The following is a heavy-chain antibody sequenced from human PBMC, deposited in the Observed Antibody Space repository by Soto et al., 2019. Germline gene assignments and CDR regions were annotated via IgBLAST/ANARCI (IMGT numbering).Heavy chain of an antibody. J-gene: IGHJ6*03. CDR2: MNPNSGNT. V-gene: IGHV1-8*01. CDR1: GYTFTSYD. CDR3: ARGGIWFGESLSYYMDV. Sequence: ASVKVSCKASGYTFTSYDINWVRQATGQGLEWMGWMNPNSGNTGYAQKFQGRVTMTRNTSISTAYMELSSLRSEDTAVYYCARGGIWFGESLSYYMDVWGKGTTVTGSS. D-gene: IGHD3-10*01.